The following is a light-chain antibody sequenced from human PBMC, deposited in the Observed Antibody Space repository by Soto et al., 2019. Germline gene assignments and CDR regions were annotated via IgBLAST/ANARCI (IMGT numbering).Light chain of an antibody. V-gene: IGLV2-14*01. CDR2: EVS. J-gene: IGLJ3*02. Sequence: QSALTQPASVSGSPGQSITISCTGTSSDVGGYNFVSWFQQHPGKAPKLMIYEVSDRPSGVSSRFSGSKSGNTASLSISGLQAEDEADYYFSSYSRTNTIVFGGGTKVTVL. CDR3: SSYSRTNTIV. CDR1: SSDVGGYNF.